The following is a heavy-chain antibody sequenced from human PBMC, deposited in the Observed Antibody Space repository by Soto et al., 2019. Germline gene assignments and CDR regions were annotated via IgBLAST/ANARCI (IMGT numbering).Heavy chain of an antibody. V-gene: IGHV3-64D*06. CDR2: ISINGGST. CDR1: GFTFSSYS. CDR3: VKGEFYYDSSAYYPFDS. Sequence: GGSLRLSCSASGFTFSSYSMHWVRQAPGKGLEYVSSISINGGSTHYADSVKGRFTISRDNSRNTQYLQMSSLRADDTAVYYCVKGEFYYDSSAYYPFDSWGQGTLVTVSS. D-gene: IGHD3-22*01. J-gene: IGHJ4*02.